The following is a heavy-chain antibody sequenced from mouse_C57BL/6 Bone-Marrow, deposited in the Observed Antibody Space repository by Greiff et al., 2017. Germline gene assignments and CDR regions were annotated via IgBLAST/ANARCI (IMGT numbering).Heavy chain of an antibody. CDR1: GFTFSDYY. CDR2: ISNGGGST. V-gene: IGHV5-12*01. D-gene: IGHD2-4*01. Sequence: DVMLVESGGGLVQPGGSLKLSCAASGFTFSDYYMYWVRQTPEKRLEWVAYISNGGGSTYYPDTVKGRFTISRDNAKNTLYLQMSRLKSEDTAMYYCARHYDYDIAYWGQGTLVTVSA. CDR3: ARHYDYDIAY. J-gene: IGHJ3*01.